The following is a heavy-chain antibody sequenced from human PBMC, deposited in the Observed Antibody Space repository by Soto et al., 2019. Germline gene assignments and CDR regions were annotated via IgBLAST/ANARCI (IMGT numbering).Heavy chain of an antibody. Sequence: GGSLRLSCAASGFTFRSYAMSWVRQAPGKGLEWVSAISVSGGSTYFADSVKGRFTISRDNSKNTLYLQMDSLRAGDTALYYCARDDIGAPNAFDMWGQGTMVTVS. D-gene: IGHD2-15*01. J-gene: IGHJ3*02. V-gene: IGHV3-23*01. CDR1: GFTFRSYA. CDR3: ARDDIGAPNAFDM. CDR2: ISVSGGST.